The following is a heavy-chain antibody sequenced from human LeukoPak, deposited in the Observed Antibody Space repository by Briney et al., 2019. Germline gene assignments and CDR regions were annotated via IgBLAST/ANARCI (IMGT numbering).Heavy chain of an antibody. J-gene: IGHJ3*02. Sequence: SVKVSYKASGGTFSSYASGWVRQAPGQGLEWMGGIIPIFGTANYAQKFQGRVTITTDESTSTAYMELSSLRSEDTAVYYCARDLGANHAFDIWGQGTMVTVSS. CDR3: ARDLGANHAFDI. CDR1: GGTFSSYA. D-gene: IGHD1-26*01. CDR2: IIPIFGTA. V-gene: IGHV1-69*05.